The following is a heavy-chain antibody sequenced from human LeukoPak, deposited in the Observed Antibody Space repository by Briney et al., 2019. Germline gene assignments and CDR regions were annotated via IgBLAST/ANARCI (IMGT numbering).Heavy chain of an antibody. Sequence: PGGSLRLSCAASGFTFSSYAMHWVRQAPGKGLEWVAVISYDGSNKYYADSVKGRFTISRDNSKDTLYLQMDSLRAEDTAVYYCAKERMYNNGWFSPWGQGTLATVSS. CDR2: ISYDGSNK. CDR1: GFTFSSYA. J-gene: IGHJ5*02. D-gene: IGHD1-14*01. CDR3: AKERMYNNGWFSP. V-gene: IGHV3-30-3*01.